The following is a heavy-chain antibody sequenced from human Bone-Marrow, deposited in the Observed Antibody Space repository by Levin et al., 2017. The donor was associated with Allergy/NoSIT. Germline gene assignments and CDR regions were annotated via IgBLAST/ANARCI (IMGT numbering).Heavy chain of an antibody. V-gene: IGHV3-30*18. D-gene: IGHD5-24*01. J-gene: IGHJ4*02. Sequence: PGASVKVSCAASGFTFSSYGMHWVRQAPGKGLEWVAVISYDGSNKYYADSVKGRFTISRDNSKNTLYLQMNSLRAEDTAVYYCAKDIRRWLQLPGTFDYWGQGTLVTVSS. CDR2: ISYDGSNK. CDR3: AKDIRRWLQLPGTFDY. CDR1: GFTFSSYG.